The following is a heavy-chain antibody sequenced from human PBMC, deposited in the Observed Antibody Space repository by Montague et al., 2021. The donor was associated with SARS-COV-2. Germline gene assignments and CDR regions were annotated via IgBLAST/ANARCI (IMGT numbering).Heavy chain of an antibody. J-gene: IGHJ4*02. CDR3: ARGAPGY. V-gene: IGHV4-34*01. Sequence: SETLSLTCAVYGGSFSDYHWTWIRQSPGEGLEWIGQINYSGSTKYNPSLTSRVTISIDTSKNQFSLKLTSVTAADTAVYYCARGAPGYWGQGTLVTVSS. CDR1: GGSFSDYH. D-gene: IGHD1-1*01. CDR2: INYSGST.